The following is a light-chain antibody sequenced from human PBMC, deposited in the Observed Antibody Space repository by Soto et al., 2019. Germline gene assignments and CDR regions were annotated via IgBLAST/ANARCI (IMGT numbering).Light chain of an antibody. J-gene: IGKJ1*01. Sequence: IQMTQSPSSLSASVGGIVTITCRASQSISSYLNFYQQKPGKAPKLLIYAASSLQSGVPARFSGSESGTDFTLTISSQQPEDFATYYFQQSYSTWTFGQGTRWIS. V-gene: IGKV1-39*01. CDR1: QSISSY. CDR2: AAS. CDR3: QQSYSTWT.